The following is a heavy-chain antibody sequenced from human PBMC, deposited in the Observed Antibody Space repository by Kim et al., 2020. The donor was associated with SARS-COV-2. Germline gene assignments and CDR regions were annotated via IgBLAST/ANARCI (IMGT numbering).Heavy chain of an antibody. D-gene: IGHD1-26*01. CDR2: IKQDGSEK. CDR3: ARDISGRWELRGTLGY. J-gene: IGHJ4*02. CDR1: GFTFSSYW. V-gene: IGHV3-7*01. Sequence: GGSLRLSCAASGFTFSSYWMSWVRQAPGKGLEWVANIKQDGSEKYYVDSVKGRFTISRDNAKNSLYLQMNSLRAEDTAVYYCARDISGRWELRGTLGYWGQGTLVTVSS.